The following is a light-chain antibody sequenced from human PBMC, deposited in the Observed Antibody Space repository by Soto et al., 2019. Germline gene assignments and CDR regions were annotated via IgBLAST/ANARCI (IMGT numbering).Light chain of an antibody. CDR2: DIP. Sequence: EIVMPQSPAPLSVSPGETASLSCRVSQSAGNILAWYQQKPGQDPRLLIYDIPTRATGIPPRFRGSGSGTGFNLSINRLLSEDSALYYFQQHYQWPISFGQGTRLVIK. V-gene: IGKV3D-15*01. CDR3: QQHYQWPIS. CDR1: QSAGNI. J-gene: IGKJ5*01.